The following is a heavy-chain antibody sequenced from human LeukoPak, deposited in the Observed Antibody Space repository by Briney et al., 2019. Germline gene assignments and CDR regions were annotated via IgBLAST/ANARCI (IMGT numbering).Heavy chain of an antibody. CDR3: ARDGYYYGSGRGWYGMDV. V-gene: IGHV1-2*02. D-gene: IGHD3-10*01. J-gene: IGHJ6*02. CDR1: GYTFTGYY. Sequence: ASVKVSCKASGYTFTGYYIHWVRQTPGQGFEWMGWINANSGGTEYAQKFQGRVTMTRDTSISTAYMELSRLKSDDTAVYYCARDGYYYGSGRGWYGMDVWGQGTPVTVSS. CDR2: INANSGGT.